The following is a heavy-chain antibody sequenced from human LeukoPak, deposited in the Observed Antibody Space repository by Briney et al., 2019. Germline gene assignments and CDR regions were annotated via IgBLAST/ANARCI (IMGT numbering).Heavy chain of an antibody. CDR2: INPNSDDT. D-gene: IGHD6-19*01. V-gene: IGHV1-2*02. J-gene: IGHJ4*02. Sequence: ASVKVSCKASGYTFTGYYIHWVRQAPGQGLEWMGWINPNSDDTDYAQKFQGRVTMTRDTSISTPYMELSRLRSDDTAVYYCSRTLAGTWGPLDYWGQGTLVTVSS. CDR3: SRTLAGTWGPLDY. CDR1: GYTFTGYY.